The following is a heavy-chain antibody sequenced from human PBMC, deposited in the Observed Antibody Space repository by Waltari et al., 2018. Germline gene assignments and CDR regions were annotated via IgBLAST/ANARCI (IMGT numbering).Heavy chain of an antibody. V-gene: IGHV1-24*01. CDR2: LDPEDGET. Sequence: QVQLVQSGAEVKKPGASVKVSCKVSGYTLTELSMHWVRQAPGKGLEWMGGLDPEDGETIYAQKFQGRVTMTEDTSTDTANMELSSLRSEDTAVYYCAKGGGGTVAGKVDAFDIWGQGTMVTVSS. J-gene: IGHJ3*02. D-gene: IGHD6-19*01. CDR1: GYTLTELS. CDR3: AKGGGGTVAGKVDAFDI.